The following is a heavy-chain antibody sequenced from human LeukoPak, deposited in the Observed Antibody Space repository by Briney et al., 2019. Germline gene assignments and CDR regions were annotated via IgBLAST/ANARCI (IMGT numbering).Heavy chain of an antibody. CDR3: ARWSSSG. J-gene: IGHJ4*02. CDR1: GFTLTNFV. D-gene: IGHD6-13*01. Sequence: GGSLRLSCAASGFTLTNFVMTWVRQPPGKGLEWVSSISGGGDSTDYADSVKGRFTISRDNSKNTLSLQMNSLRGEDTAVYYCARWSSSGWGQGTLVTVSS. CDR2: ISGGGDST. V-gene: IGHV3-23*01.